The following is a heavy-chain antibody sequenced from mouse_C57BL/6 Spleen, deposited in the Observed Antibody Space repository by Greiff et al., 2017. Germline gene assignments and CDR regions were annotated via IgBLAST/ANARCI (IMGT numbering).Heavy chain of an antibody. Sequence: QVHVKQSGAELVKPGASVKISCKASGYAFSSYWMNWVKQRPGKGLEWIGQIYPGDGDTNYNGKFKGKATLTADKSSSTAYMQLSSLTSEDSAVYFCARNMGYGYDRTHAMDYWGQGTSVTVSS. CDR3: ARNMGYGYDRTHAMDY. D-gene: IGHD2-2*01. J-gene: IGHJ4*01. CDR2: IYPGDGDT. V-gene: IGHV1-80*01. CDR1: GYAFSSYW.